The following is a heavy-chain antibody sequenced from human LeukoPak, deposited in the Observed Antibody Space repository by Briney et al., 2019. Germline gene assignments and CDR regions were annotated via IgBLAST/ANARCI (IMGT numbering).Heavy chain of an antibody. CDR2: IRSKAYGGTT. CDR3: TRSGDATRGYSGYESDY. Sequence: GRSLRPSCTASGFTFGDYAMSWVRQAPGKGLEGVGFIRSKAYGGTTEYAASVKGRFTISRDDSKSIAYLQMNSLKTEDTAVYYCTRSGDATRGYSGYESDYWGQGTLVTVSS. V-gene: IGHV3-49*04. D-gene: IGHD5-12*01. CDR1: GFTFGDYA. J-gene: IGHJ4*02.